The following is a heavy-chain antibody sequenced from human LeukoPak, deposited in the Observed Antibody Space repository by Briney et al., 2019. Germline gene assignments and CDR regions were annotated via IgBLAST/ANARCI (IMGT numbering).Heavy chain of an antibody. CDR1: GGSFSSYA. CDR3: ARAYGSGSYYNPFDY. CDR2: IITIFGTA. J-gene: IGHJ4*02. Sequence: GASVKVSCKASGGSFSSYAISWVRQAPGQGLEWMGGIITIFGTANYAQKFQGRVTITADESTSTAYMELSSLRSEDTAVYYCARAYGSGSYYNPFDYWGQGTLVTVSS. V-gene: IGHV1-69*13. D-gene: IGHD3-10*01.